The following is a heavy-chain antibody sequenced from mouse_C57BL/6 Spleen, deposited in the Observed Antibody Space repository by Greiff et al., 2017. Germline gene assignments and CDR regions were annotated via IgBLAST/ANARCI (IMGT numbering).Heavy chain of an antibody. CDR1: GFTFSDYG. V-gene: IGHV5-17*01. J-gene: IGHJ3*01. CDR2: ISSGSSTI. D-gene: IGHD2-5*01. Sequence: EVMLVESGGGLVKPGGSLKLSCAASGFTFSDYGMHWVRQAPEKGLEWVAYISSGSSTIYYADTVKGRCTISRDNAKNTLFLQMTSLRSEDTAMYYCARDYSNYETWFAYWGQGTLVTVSA. CDR3: ARDYSNYETWFAY.